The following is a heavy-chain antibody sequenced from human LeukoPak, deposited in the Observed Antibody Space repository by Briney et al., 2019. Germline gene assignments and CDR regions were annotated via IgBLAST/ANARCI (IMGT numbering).Heavy chain of an antibody. V-gene: IGHV1-18*01. CDR1: GYTFTTYS. CDR2: ISAYNGNT. J-gene: IGHJ4*02. CDR3: ARDRNSGSYSTIDY. D-gene: IGHD1-26*01. Sequence: ASVKVSCKASGYTFTTYSINWVRHAPGRGLEWMGWISAYNGNTNYAQKLQGRVTMTTDTSTSTAYMELRSLRFDDTAVYYCARDRNSGSYSTIDYWGQGTLVTVSS.